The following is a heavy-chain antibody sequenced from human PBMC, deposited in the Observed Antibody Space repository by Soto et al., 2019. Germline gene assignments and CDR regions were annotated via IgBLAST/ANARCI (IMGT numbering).Heavy chain of an antibody. CDR2: MNPNMGNT. Sequence: QVQLVQSGAEVKKPGASVKVSCKASGHTFTRYDINWVRQAAGQGLEWMGWMNPNMGNTGYAQKFQGRVTMTRNTSISTAYMELSSLRSEDTAVYYCARQGYNSGWDFDYWGQGTLVTVSS. D-gene: IGHD6-19*01. CDR1: GHTFTRYD. CDR3: ARQGYNSGWDFDY. V-gene: IGHV1-8*01. J-gene: IGHJ4*02.